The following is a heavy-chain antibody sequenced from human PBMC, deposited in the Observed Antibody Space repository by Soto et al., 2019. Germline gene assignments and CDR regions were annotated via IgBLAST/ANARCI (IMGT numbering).Heavy chain of an antibody. V-gene: IGHV3-23*01. CDR2: ISGGSETT. CDR3: AKDLNRGFCELFFDK. Sequence: EVQLLESGGGLVQPGGSLRLSCEASGFVFSHFALSWVRQAPGKGLEWVSGISGGSETTSYADSVKARFTISRDNTKGTLILQMNNLRAEDTATYFCAKDLNRGFCELFFDKWGQGTLVTVSS. CDR1: GFVFSHFA. D-gene: IGHD3-10*01. J-gene: IGHJ4*02.